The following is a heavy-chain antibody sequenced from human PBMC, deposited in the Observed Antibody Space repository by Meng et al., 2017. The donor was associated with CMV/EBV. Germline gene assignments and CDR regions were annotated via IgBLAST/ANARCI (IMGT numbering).Heavy chain of an antibody. CDR1: GFTFSSYG. CDR3: AAVVPERGWFDP. CDR2: IRYDGSNK. D-gene: IGHD2-2*01. J-gene: IGHJ5*02. Sequence: GESLKISCAASGFTFSSYGMHWVRQAPGKGLEWVAFIRYDGSNKYYADSVKGRFTISRDNSKNTLYLQMNSLRAEDTAVYYCAAVVPERGWFDPWGQGTLVTVSS. V-gene: IGHV3-30*02.